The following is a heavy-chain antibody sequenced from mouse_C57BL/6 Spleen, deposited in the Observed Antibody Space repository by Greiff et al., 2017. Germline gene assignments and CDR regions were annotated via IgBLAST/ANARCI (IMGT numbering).Heavy chain of an antibody. J-gene: IGHJ2*01. CDR3: ARQPIEEVYFDY. V-gene: IGHV1-26*01. Sequence: VQLQQSGPELVKPGASVKISCKASGYTFTDYYMNWVKQSHGKSLEWIGDINPNNGGTSYNQKFKGKATLTVDKSSSTAYMELRSLTSEDSAVYYCARQPIEEVYFDYWGQGTTLTVSS. CDR1: GYTFTDYY. D-gene: IGHD6-1*01. CDR2: INPNNGGT.